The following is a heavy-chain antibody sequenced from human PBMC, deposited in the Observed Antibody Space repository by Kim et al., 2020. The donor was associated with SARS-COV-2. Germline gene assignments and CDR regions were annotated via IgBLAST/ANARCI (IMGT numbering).Heavy chain of an antibody. CDR2: IYYSGST. CDR3: ARLNEGWFGELFVWFDP. J-gene: IGHJ5*02. D-gene: IGHD3-10*01. V-gene: IGHV4-39*01. CDR1: GGSISSSSYY. Sequence: SETLSLTCTVSGGSISSSSYYWGWIRQPPGKGLEWIGSIYYSGSTYYNPSLKSRVTISVDTSKNQFSLKLSSVTAADTAVYYCARLNEGWFGELFVWFDPWGQGTLVTVSS.